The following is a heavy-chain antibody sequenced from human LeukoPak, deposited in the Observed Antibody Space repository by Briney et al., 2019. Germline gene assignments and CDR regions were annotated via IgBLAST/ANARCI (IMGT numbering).Heavy chain of an antibody. CDR3: ARASAAGYDFWSGYPTDAFDI. J-gene: IGHJ3*02. D-gene: IGHD3-3*01. CDR1: GFTFSGYG. CDR2: ISYDGSNT. V-gene: IGHV3-30*03. Sequence: GRSLRLSCAASGFTFSGYGMHWVRQAPGKGLEWVAVISYDGSNTYYADSVKGRFTVSRDNSKNTLYLEMNSLRADDTAVYYCARASAAGYDFWSGYPTDAFDIWGQGTMVTVSS.